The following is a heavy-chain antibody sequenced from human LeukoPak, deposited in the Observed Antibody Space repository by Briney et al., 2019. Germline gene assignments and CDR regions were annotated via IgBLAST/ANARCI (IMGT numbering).Heavy chain of an antibody. CDR3: ARGQEWFGELYFDY. J-gene: IGHJ4*02. V-gene: IGHV3-48*01. Sequence: PGGSLRLSCAASGFTFSSYSMNWVRQAPGKGLEWVSSISSSSSTIYYADSVKGRFTISRDNAKNSLYLQMNSLRAEDTAVYYCARGQEWFGELYFDYWGQGTQVTVSS. CDR1: GFTFSSYS. CDR2: ISSSSSTI. D-gene: IGHD3-10*01.